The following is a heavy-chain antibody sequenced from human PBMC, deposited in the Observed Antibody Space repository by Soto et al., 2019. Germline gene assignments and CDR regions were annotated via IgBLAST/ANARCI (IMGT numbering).Heavy chain of an antibody. CDR3: ARVRWNDGHKAGIDY. CDR2: INHSGGT. J-gene: IGHJ4*02. D-gene: IGHD1-1*01. CDR1: GGSFSGYY. Sequence: PSETLSLTCAVYGGSFSGYYWSWIRQPPGKGLEWIGEINHSGGTNYNPSLKSRVTISVDTSKNQFSLKLSSVTAADTAVYYCARVRWNDGHKAGIDYWGQGTLVTVSS. V-gene: IGHV4-34*01.